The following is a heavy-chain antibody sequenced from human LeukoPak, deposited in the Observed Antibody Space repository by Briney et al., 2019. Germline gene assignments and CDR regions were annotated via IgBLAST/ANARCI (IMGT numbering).Heavy chain of an antibody. CDR2: ISSSSSTI. V-gene: IGHV3-48*01. Sequence: QTGGSLRLSCAASGFTFSSYSMNWVRQAPGKGLEWVSYISSSSSTIYYADSVKGRFTISRDNAKNSLYLQMNSLRAEDTAVYYCARESGYAVGDFWGQGTLVTVSS. CDR3: ARESGYAVGDF. CDR1: GFTFSSYS. D-gene: IGHD5-12*01. J-gene: IGHJ4*02.